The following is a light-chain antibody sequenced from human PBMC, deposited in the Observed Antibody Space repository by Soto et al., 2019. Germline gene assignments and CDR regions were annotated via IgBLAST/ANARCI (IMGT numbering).Light chain of an antibody. CDR2: DTS. CDR3: LLSYSGTSWV. CDR1: TGAVTSSHY. J-gene: IGLJ7*01. V-gene: IGLV7-46*01. Sequence: QAVVTQEPSLTVSPGGTVTLTFGSTTGAVTSSHYPYWFQQKPGQAPRTLIYDTSNKHSWTPARFSGSLLGGKAALTLAGAQTDDEADYYCLLSYSGTSWVFGGGTQLTVL.